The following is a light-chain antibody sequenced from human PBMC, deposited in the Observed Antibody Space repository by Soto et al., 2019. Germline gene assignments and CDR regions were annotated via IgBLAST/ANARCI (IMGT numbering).Light chain of an antibody. V-gene: IGLV2-14*01. Sequence: QSVLTQPASASGSPGQSITISCTGTSSDVGGYNYVSWYQQHPGKAPKLMIYEVSNRPSGVYNRFSGSKSGNTASLTISGLQAEDEADYYCSSYTSSSTLVFGGGTKVTVL. J-gene: IGLJ2*01. CDR2: EVS. CDR3: SSYTSSSTLV. CDR1: SSDVGGYNY.